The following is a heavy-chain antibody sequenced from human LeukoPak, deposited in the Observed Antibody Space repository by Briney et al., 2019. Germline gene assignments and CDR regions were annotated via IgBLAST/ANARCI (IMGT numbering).Heavy chain of an antibody. D-gene: IGHD6-19*01. CDR3: ARDAGQWLANWFDP. V-gene: IGHV1-18*01. CDR2: ISAYNGNT. J-gene: IGHJ5*02. Sequence: GASVKVSCKASGYTFTSYGISWVRQAPGQGLEWMGWISAYNGNTNYAQKLQGRVTMTTDTSTSTAYMELRSLRSDDTAVYYCARDAGQWLANWFDPWGQGTLVTASS. CDR1: GYTFTSYG.